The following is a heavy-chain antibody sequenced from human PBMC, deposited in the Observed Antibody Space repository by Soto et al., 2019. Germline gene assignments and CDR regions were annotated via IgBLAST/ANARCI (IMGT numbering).Heavy chain of an antibody. CDR2: GDSDS. D-gene: IGHD2-2*01. J-gene: IGHJ4*02. CDR3: AKHEGYCSTTTCSNFDY. Sequence: GDSDSSYSPSFQGQVTISADKSINTAYLHWSSLKASDTAIYYCAKHEGYCSTTTCSNFDYWGQGTLVTVSS. V-gene: IGHV5-51*01.